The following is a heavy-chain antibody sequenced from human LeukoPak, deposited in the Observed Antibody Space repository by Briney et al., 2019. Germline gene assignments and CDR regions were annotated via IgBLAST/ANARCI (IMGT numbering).Heavy chain of an antibody. CDR3: AKVGGYCSGGSCRENAFDI. D-gene: IGHD2-15*01. J-gene: IGHJ3*02. CDR2: IKQDGSEI. CDR1: GFTFSSYW. V-gene: IGHV3-7*03. Sequence: GGSLRLSCAASGFTFSSYWMIWVRQAPGKGLEWVANIKQDGSEIFYVDSVKGRFTISRDNSKNTLYLQMNSLRAEDTAVYYCAKVGGYCSGGSCRENAFDIWGQGTMVTVSS.